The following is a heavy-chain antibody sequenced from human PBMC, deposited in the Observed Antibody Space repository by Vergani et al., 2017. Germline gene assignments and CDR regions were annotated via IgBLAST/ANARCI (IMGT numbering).Heavy chain of an antibody. V-gene: IGHV1-69*06. CDR1: GGTFSSYA. CDR2: IIPIFGTA. D-gene: IGHD2-2*01. J-gene: IGHJ5*02. CDR3: ARDKELGYCSSTSCYPESGRGWFDP. Sequence: QVQLVQSGAEVKKPGSSVKVSCKASGGTFSSYAISWVRQAPGQGLEWMGGIIPIFGTANYAQKFQGRVTITADKSTSTAYMELSSLRSVDTAVYYCARDKELGYCSSTSCYPESGRGWFDPWGQGTLVTVSS.